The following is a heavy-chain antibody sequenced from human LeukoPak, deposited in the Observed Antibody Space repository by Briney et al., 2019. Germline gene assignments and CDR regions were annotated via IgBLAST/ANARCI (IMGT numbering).Heavy chain of an antibody. J-gene: IGHJ4*02. Sequence: GGSLRLSCAASGFTFSSYAMSWVRQAPGKGLEWVSSISSSSSYIFYADSVKGRFTISRDNAKNSLYLQMNSLRAEDTAVYYCARDDSSGPPGYWGQGTLVTVSS. CDR2: ISSSSSYI. V-gene: IGHV3-21*01. D-gene: IGHD3-22*01. CDR3: ARDDSSGPPGY. CDR1: GFTFSSYA.